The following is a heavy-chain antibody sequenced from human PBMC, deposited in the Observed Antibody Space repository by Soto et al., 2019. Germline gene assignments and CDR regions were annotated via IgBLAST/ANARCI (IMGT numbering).Heavy chain of an antibody. J-gene: IGHJ3*02. CDR3: AGVVLTATFLNVAFDM. Sequence: EVQLVESGGTLVQPGGSLRLSCAASGFTVSDSEMNWVRQAPGKGLEWVSFISGSGSSIYYADSVKGRFTISRVNAKSSLYLQLNSLRAEDTVVYYCAGVVLTATFLNVAFDMWAEGQWSPSLQ. V-gene: IGHV3-48*03. CDR1: GFTVSDSE. D-gene: IGHD2-21*02. CDR2: ISGSGSSI.